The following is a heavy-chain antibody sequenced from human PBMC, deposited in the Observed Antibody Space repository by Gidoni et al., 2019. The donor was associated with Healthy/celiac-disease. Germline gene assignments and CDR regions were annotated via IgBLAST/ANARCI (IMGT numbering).Heavy chain of an antibody. CDR3: AKEIVRIAAREPDFDY. V-gene: IGHV3-23*04. D-gene: IGHD6-6*01. Sequence: EVQLVESGGGLVQPGGSLRLSCAASGFPFSSYAMSWVRQAPGKGLEWVSAISGSGGSTYYADSVKGRFTISRDNSKNTLYLQMNSLRAEDTAVYYCAKEIVRIAAREPDFDYWGQGTLVTVSS. J-gene: IGHJ4*02. CDR1: GFPFSSYA. CDR2: ISGSGGST.